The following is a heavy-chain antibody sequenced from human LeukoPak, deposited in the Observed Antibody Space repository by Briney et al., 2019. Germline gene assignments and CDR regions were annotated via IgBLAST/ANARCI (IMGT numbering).Heavy chain of an antibody. V-gene: IGHV1-46*01. D-gene: IGHD6-19*01. Sequence: ASVKVSCKASGYTFTSYYMHWVRQAPGQGLEWMGIINPSGGSTSYAQKFQGRVTMTRDMSTSTVYMELSSLRSEDTAVYYCARGHSSGWYYYYYYYMDVWGKGTTVTISS. CDR1: GYTFTSYY. CDR3: ARGHSSGWYYYYYYYMDV. J-gene: IGHJ6*03. CDR2: INPSGGST.